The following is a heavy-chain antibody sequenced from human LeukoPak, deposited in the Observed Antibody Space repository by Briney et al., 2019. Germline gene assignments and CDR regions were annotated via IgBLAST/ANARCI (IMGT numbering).Heavy chain of an antibody. CDR2: IYYSGST. V-gene: IGHV4-39*01. D-gene: IGHD3-10*01. J-gene: IGHJ6*02. CDR1: GGSISSSSYY. Sequence: SDTLSLTCTVSGGSISSSSYYWGWIRQPPGKGLEWIGSIYYSGSTYSNPSLKSRVTMSVDTSKNQFSLRLSSVTAADTAVYYCARGTMVRGVPKAGWYYYGMDVWGQGTTVTVSS. CDR3: ARGTMVRGVPKAGWYYYGMDV.